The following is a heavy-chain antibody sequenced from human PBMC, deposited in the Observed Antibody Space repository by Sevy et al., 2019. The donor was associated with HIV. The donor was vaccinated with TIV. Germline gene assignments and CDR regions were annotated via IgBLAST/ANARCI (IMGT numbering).Heavy chain of an antibody. CDR2: FSFGCGKI. Sequence: GGSLRLSCAASGFTFSSYDMSWVRQAPGKGLEWVSTFSFGCGKINYADSVKGRFTISRDNSKNTLYLQMNSLRAEDTAVYYCAREGCSKPHDYWGQGTLVTVSS. CDR3: AREGCSKPHDY. D-gene: IGHD2-2*01. CDR1: GFTFSSYD. J-gene: IGHJ4*02. V-gene: IGHV3-23*01.